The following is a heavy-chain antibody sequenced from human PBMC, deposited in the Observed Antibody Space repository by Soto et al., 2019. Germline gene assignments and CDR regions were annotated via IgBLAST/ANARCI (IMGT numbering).Heavy chain of an antibody. CDR3: ARRQWLLRNIDY. CDR1: GFTFSSYA. J-gene: IGHJ4*02. D-gene: IGHD3-22*01. Sequence: GGSLRLSCAASGFTFSSYAMHWVRQAPGKGLEWVAVISYDGSNKYYADSVKGRFTISRDNSKNTLYLQMNSLRAEDTAVYYCARRQWLLRNIDYWGQGTLVTVSS. CDR2: ISYDGSNK. V-gene: IGHV3-30-3*01.